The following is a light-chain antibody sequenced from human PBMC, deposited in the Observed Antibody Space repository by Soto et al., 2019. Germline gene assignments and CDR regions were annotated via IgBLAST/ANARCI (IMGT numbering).Light chain of an antibody. CDR3: QVWDTSSDPVV. V-gene: IGLV3-21*02. CDR1: NIGTRH. Sequence: SYELTQPPSVSVAPGQTARITCGGHNIGTRHVHWYQQRPGQAPVLVVYDDSDRPSGIPDRFSGSNSANTATLTISRVEAGDEAAYYCQVWDTSSDPVVFGGGTKVTVL. CDR2: DDS. J-gene: IGLJ2*01.